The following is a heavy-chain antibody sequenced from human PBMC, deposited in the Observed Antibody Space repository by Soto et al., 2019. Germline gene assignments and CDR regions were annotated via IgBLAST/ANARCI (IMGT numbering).Heavy chain of an antibody. J-gene: IGHJ4*02. D-gene: IGHD3-10*01. Sequence: PGGSLRLSCTASGFTFSSYSMSWVRQAPGKGLEWVSCISSRGTYIFYADSMKGRFTISRDNAKNSLDLQMNSLRAEDTAVYYCARVVGSGTYYNMDYWGQGTLVTVSS. V-gene: IGHV3-21*01. CDR3: ARVVGSGTYYNMDY. CDR1: GFTFSSYS. CDR2: ISSRGTYI.